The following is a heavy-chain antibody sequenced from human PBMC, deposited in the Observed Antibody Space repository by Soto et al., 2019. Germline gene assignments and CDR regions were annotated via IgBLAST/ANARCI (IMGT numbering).Heavy chain of an antibody. V-gene: IGHV4-34*01. J-gene: IGHJ6*02. CDR2: INHSGST. CDR3: ASVAVAGTEEYYYYGMDV. CDR1: GGSFSGYY. D-gene: IGHD6-19*01. Sequence: PSETLSLTCAVYGGSFSGYYWSWIRQPPGKGLEWIGEINHSGSTNYNPSLKSRVTISVDTSKNQFSLKLSSVTAADTAVYYCASVAVAGTEEYYYYGMDVWGQGTTVTVSS.